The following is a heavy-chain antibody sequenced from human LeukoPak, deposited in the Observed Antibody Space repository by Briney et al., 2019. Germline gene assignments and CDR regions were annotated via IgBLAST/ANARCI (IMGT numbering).Heavy chain of an antibody. D-gene: IGHD1-7*01. CDR3: ASTYNWNSPYFDY. CDR1: GYRFISYW. V-gene: IGHV5-51*01. CDR2: IYPGDSDT. J-gene: IGHJ4*02. Sequence: GESLKTSFKGSGYRFISYWIGWVRPLPGKGLGWMGIIYPGDSDTRYSPSFQGQVTISADKSIRTAYLQWSSLKASDTARYYFASTYNWNSPYFDYWGQGTLVTVSS.